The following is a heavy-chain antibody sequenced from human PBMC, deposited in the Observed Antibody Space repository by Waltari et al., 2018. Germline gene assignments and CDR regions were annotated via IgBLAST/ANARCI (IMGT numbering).Heavy chain of an antibody. CDR3: ARGPPVGAGFNPDLDV. V-gene: IGHV1-2*02. CDR1: GYTFIDHY. CDR2: INPNSGGA. Sequence: QVQLVQSGAEMKKPGASMRVSCNASGYTFIDHYVHWVRQSPGQGLEWMGWINPNSGGANCARRFQGRISMARDVSTNLAYMELRRLTSSDTAIYYCARGPPVGAGFNPDLDVWGQGTLVTVSS. D-gene: IGHD1-26*01. J-gene: IGHJ4*02.